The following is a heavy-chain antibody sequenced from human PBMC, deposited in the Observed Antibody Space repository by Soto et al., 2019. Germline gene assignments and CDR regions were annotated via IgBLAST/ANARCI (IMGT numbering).Heavy chain of an antibody. V-gene: IGHV4-59*01. Sequence: SETLSLTCTVSGGSISSYYWSWIRQPPGKGLEWIGYIYYSGSTNYNPSLKSRVTISVDTSKNQFSLKLSSVTAADTAVYYCARAFGDYNMGIDYWGQGTLVTVSS. J-gene: IGHJ4*02. CDR3: ARAFGDYNMGIDY. CDR2: IYYSGST. D-gene: IGHD4-17*01. CDR1: GGSISSYY.